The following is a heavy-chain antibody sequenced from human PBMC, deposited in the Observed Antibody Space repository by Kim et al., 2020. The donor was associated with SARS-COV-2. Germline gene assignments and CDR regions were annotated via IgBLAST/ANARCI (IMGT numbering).Heavy chain of an antibody. CDR3: ARWIKGTVPGTNYFDY. CDR1: GGSISSGGYY. D-gene: IGHD6-19*01. V-gene: IGHV4-31*03. J-gene: IGHJ4*02. Sequence: SETLFLTCTVSGGSISSGGYYWSWIRQHPGKGLEWIGYINYSGSTYYNPSLRSRLTTSVDTSKNQFSLKLTSVTAADTAVYYCARWIKGTVPGTNYFDYWGQGTLVTVSS. CDR2: INYSGST.